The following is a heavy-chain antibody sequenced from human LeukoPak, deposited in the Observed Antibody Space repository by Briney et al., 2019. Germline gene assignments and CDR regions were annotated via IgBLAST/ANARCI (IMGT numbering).Heavy chain of an antibody. CDR3: AKDDRPYYGDYGAFDI. J-gene: IGHJ3*02. D-gene: IGHD4-17*01. CDR1: GFTFSGYS. Sequence: GGSLRLSCAASGFTFSGYSMNWVRQAPGKGLEWVSYISSSSSTIYYADSVKGRFTISRDNAKNSLYLQMNSLRAEDTAVYYCAKDDRPYYGDYGAFDIWGQGTMVTVSS. V-gene: IGHV3-48*04. CDR2: ISSSSSTI.